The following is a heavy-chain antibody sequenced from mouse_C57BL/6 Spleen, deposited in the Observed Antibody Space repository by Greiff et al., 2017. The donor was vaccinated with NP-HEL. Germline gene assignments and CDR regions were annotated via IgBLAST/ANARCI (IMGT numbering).Heavy chain of an antibody. J-gene: IGHJ2*01. V-gene: IGHV1-69*01. Sequence: QVQLQQPGAELVMPGASVKLSCKASGYTFTSYWMHWVKQRPGQGLEWIGEIDPSDSYTNYNQKFKGKSTLTVDKSSSTAYMQLSSLTSEDSAVYYCAREGLGNSNYFDYWGQGTTLTVSS. CDR2: IDPSDSYT. D-gene: IGHD2-5*01. CDR3: AREGLGNSNYFDY. CDR1: GYTFTSYW.